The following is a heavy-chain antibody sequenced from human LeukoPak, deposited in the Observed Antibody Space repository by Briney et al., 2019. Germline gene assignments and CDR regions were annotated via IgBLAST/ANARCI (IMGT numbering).Heavy chain of an antibody. V-gene: IGHV4-4*07. CDR3: ARGLRLGELSSSTYYFDY. Sequence: SETLSLTCTVSGGSISSYYWSWIRQPAGKGLEWIGRIYTSGSTNYNPSLKSRVTMSVDTSKSQFSLKLSSVTAADTAVYYCARGLRLGELSSSTYYFDYWGQGTLVTVSS. CDR1: GGSISSYY. CDR2: IYTSGST. J-gene: IGHJ4*02. D-gene: IGHD3-16*02.